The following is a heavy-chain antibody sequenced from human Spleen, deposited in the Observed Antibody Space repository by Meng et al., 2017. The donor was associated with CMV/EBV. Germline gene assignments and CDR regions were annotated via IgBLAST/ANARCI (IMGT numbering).Heavy chain of an antibody. CDR3: ARHSYDSSAYYPGWGAFDI. CDR2: IKQDGSEK. Sequence: GESLKISCAASGFTFSSYWMSWVRQAPGKGLEWVANIKQDGSEKYYVDSVKGRFTISRDNAKNSLYLQMNSLRAEDTAMYYCARHSYDSSAYYPGWGAFDIWGQGAMVTVS. V-gene: IGHV3-7*03. J-gene: IGHJ3*02. D-gene: IGHD3-22*01. CDR1: GFTFSSYW.